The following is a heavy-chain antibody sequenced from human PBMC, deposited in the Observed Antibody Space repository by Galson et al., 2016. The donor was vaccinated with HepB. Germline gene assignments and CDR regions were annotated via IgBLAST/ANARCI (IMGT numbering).Heavy chain of an antibody. J-gene: IGHJ5*02. D-gene: IGHD3-16*01. Sequence: KASGYTFTSYTLHWVRQAPGQRLEWMGWINADNGDTKYSQKFQGRVTIASDSSARTAYMELSSLRSEDTAVYYCARYSIMIPFGESGWFDPWGQGTLVTVSS. CDR3: ARYSIMIPFGESGWFDP. CDR1: GYTFTSYT. CDR2: INADNGDT. V-gene: IGHV1-3*01.